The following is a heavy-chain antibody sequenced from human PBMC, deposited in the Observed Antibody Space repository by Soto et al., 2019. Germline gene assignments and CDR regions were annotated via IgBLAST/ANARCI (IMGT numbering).Heavy chain of an antibody. V-gene: IGHV1-69*05. J-gene: IGHJ3*02. CDR1: GGTFSSYA. Sequence: GASVKVSCKASGGTFSSYAISWVRQAPGQGLEWMGGIIPYYGTANYAQKLQGRVTMTTDTSTSTVYMELRSLRSDDTAVYYCARDIVATENDAFDIWGQGTMVTVSS. CDR3: ARDIVATENDAFDI. CDR2: IIPYYGTA. D-gene: IGHD5-12*01.